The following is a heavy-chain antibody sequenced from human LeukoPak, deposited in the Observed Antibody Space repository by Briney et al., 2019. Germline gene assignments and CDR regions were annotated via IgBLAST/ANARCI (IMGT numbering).Heavy chain of an antibody. J-gene: IGHJ6*03. CDR1: GYTFTGYY. CDR2: INPNSGGT. Sequence: ASVKASCKASGYTFTGYYMHWVRQAPGQGLEWMGWINPNSGGTNYAQKFQGRVTMTRDTSISTAYMELSRLRSDDTAVYYCARDAYCSSTSCDYYYYMDVWGKGTTVTVSS. V-gene: IGHV1-2*02. CDR3: ARDAYCSSTSCDYYYYMDV. D-gene: IGHD2-2*01.